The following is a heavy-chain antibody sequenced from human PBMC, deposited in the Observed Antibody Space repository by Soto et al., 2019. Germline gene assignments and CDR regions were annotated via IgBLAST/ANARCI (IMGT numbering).Heavy chain of an antibody. CDR2: IIPVFGTP. D-gene: IGHD3-22*01. V-gene: IGHV1-69*12. CDR1: GGSLSNYG. J-gene: IGHJ6*02. CDR3: ARGDATKIVVTTYYGMDV. Sequence: QVQLVQSGAEVKKPGSSVKVSCKASGGSLSNYGISWVRQAPGQGLEWMGAIIPVFGTPNYAQKFQDRVTMTAXESTATXXMEVRSLTSEDTAVYYCARGDATKIVVTTYYGMDVWGQGTTVTVSS.